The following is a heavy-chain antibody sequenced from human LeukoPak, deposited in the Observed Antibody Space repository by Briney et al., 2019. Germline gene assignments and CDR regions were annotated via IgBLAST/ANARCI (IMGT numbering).Heavy chain of an antibody. V-gene: IGHV4-38-2*02. CDR1: GYSISSGYY. CDR3: ARDRRGVTMVRGALDP. J-gene: IGHJ5*02. CDR2: ISHRGST. Sequence: SETLSLTCTVSGYSISSGYYWGWIRQPPGKGLEWIGSISHRGSTYYNPSLKSRVTISLDTSKNQFSLKLSSVTAADTAVYYCARDRRGVTMVRGALDPWGQGTLVTVSS. D-gene: IGHD3-10*01.